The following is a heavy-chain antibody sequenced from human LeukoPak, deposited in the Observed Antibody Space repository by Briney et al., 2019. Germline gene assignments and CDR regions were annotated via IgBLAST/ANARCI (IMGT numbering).Heavy chain of an antibody. J-gene: IGHJ2*01. Sequence: SETLSLTCAVYGGSFSGYYWSCIRQPPGKGLEWIGEINHSGSTNYNPSLKSRVTISVDTSKNQFSLKLSSVTAADTAVYYCARGVPDIVLVPPATPRYFDLWGRGTLVTVSS. V-gene: IGHV4-34*01. CDR1: GGSFSGYY. D-gene: IGHD2-2*01. CDR3: ARGVPDIVLVPPATPRYFDL. CDR2: INHSGST.